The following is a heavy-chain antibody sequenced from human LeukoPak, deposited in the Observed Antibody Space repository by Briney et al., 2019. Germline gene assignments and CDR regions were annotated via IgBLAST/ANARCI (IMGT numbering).Heavy chain of an antibody. D-gene: IGHD3-22*01. CDR3: ARLSGYSSGHYYSDY. V-gene: IGHV4-59*01. CDR1: GGSISSDY. J-gene: IGHJ4*02. Sequence: SQTLSLTCTVSGGSISSDYWSWIRQPPGKGLEWIGYIYYRGSTNYNPSLKSRVTISVDTSKNQFSLKLSSVTAADTAVYYCARLSGYSSGHYYSDYWGQGTLVTVSS. CDR2: IYYRGST.